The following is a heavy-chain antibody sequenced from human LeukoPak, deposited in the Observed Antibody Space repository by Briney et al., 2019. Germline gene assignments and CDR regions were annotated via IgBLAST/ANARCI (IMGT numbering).Heavy chain of an antibody. J-gene: IGHJ4*02. CDR1: GYTFAAYY. Sequence: ASVKVSCKTSGYTFAAYYIHWVRQAPGQGLEWMGWINPNSGAINYAQKFQGRVTMTRDTSISTAYMELSRLRSDDTAVYYCARVRAVADYYFDYWGQGTLVTVSS. V-gene: IGHV1-2*02. D-gene: IGHD6-19*01. CDR3: ARVRAVADYYFDY. CDR2: INPNSGAI.